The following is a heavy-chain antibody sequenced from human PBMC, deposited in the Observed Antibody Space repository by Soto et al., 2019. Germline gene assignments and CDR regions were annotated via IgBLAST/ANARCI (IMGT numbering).Heavy chain of an antibody. V-gene: IGHV3-23*01. D-gene: IGHD6-19*01. Sequence: EVQLLESVGGLVQPGGSLRLSCAVSGFTFNSHAMSWVRQAPGKGLECVSTISGSDGSTNYADSVKGRFTISRDKSKSTLYLQMTSLRAEDTAVYYCAKDLQFSGWLSAQTFDYWGQGTQVTVSS. CDR3: AKDLQFSGWLSAQTFDY. CDR2: ISGSDGST. CDR1: GFTFNSHA. J-gene: IGHJ4*02.